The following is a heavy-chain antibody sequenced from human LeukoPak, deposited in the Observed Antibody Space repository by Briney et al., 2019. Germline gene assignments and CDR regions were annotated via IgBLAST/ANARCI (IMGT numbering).Heavy chain of an antibody. CDR1: GFTFSTYS. D-gene: IGHD4-17*01. CDR2: IDSGSNNI. Sequence: GGSLRLSCAASGFTFSTYSMNWVRQAPGKGLEWVSDIDSGSNNIHYADSVKGRFTISRDNAKNSLYLQMDSLRAEDTAVYYCTSYGDYANYYYYYMDVWGKGTTVAVSS. V-gene: IGHV3-48*04. CDR3: TSYGDYANYYYYYMDV. J-gene: IGHJ6*03.